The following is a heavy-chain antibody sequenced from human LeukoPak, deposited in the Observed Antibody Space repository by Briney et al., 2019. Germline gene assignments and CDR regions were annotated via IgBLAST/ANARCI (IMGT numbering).Heavy chain of an antibody. D-gene: IGHD3-10*01. CDR3: ARTNTYGSGSYKQEYYFDY. J-gene: IGHJ4*02. CDR2: IIPFFGTA. CDR1: GGTFSSYA. V-gene: IGHV1-69*13. Sequence: GASVKVSCKASGGTFSSYAISWVRQARGQGLEWMGGIIPFFGTANYAQKFQGRVTITADESTSTAYMELSSLRSEDTAVYYCARTNTYGSGSYKQEYYFDYWGQGTLVTVSS.